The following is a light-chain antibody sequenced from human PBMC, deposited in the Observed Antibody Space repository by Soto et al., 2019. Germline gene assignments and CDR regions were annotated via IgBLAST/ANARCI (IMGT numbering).Light chain of an antibody. CDR3: QSYDSSLSGYKV. J-gene: IGLJ2*01. CDR2: GNS. Sequence: QPVLTQPPSVSGAPGQRVTISCTGSSSNIGAGYDVHWYQQLPGTAPKLLIYGNSNRPSGVPDRFSGSKSGTSASLAITGLQAEDEADYYCQSYDSSLSGYKVFGGGTKLTVL. CDR1: SSNIGAGYD. V-gene: IGLV1-40*01.